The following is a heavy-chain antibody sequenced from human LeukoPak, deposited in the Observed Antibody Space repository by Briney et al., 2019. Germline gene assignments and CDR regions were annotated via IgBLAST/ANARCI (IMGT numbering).Heavy chain of an antibody. D-gene: IGHD6-13*01. CDR1: GFTFSSYE. Sequence: GGSLRLSCAASGFTFSSYEMNWVRQAPGKGLEWVSYISSSGSTIYYADSVKGRFTISRDNAKNSLYLQMNSLRAEDTAVYYCARVVSSSWYSKSPYDYWGQGTLVTVSS. CDR2: ISSSGSTI. CDR3: ARVVSSSWYSKSPYDY. V-gene: IGHV3-48*03. J-gene: IGHJ4*02.